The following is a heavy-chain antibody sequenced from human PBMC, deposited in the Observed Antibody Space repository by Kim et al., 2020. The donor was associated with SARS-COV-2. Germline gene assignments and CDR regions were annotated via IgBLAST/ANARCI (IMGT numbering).Heavy chain of an antibody. D-gene: IGHD5-12*01. V-gene: IGHV1-3*04. CDR3: ARDNSGRGWCDP. CDR2: INTGNGNT. Sequence: ASVKVSCKASGYTFTNYAMHWVRQAPGQRVEWMGWINTGNGNTKYSQKFQGRVTITRDTSASTAYMEVSSLRSEDTAVYYCARDNSGRGWCDPWGQGTLVTVSS. CDR1: GYTFTNYA. J-gene: IGHJ5*02.